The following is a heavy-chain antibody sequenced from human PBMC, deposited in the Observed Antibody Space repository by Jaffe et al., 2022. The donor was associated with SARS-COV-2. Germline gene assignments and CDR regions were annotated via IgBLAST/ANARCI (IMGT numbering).Heavy chain of an antibody. CDR1: GYSISNNFY. Sequence: QVQLQESGPGLVKPSETLSLTCTVSGYSISNNFYWGWVRQPPGEGLEWVGSISHSGSTYYKSSLKNRVTISRDTSKNQFSLKLSSVTATDTAVYYCLRGTMTTNPSSFDYWGQGTLVAVSS. CDR3: LRGTMTTNPSSFDY. D-gene: IGHD4-17*01. V-gene: IGHV4-38-2*02. J-gene: IGHJ4*02. CDR2: ISHSGST.